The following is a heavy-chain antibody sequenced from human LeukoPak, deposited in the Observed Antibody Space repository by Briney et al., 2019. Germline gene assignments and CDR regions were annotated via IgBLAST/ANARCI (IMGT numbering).Heavy chain of an antibody. CDR3: ARAIAVAEGY. J-gene: IGHJ4*02. CDR1: GFTFSSYA. Sequence: GGSLRLSCAASGFTFSSYAMSWVRQAPGKGLEWVSYISGGSGYTYYADSVKGRFTISRDNAKNSLYLQMNSLRAEDTAVYYCARAIAVAEGYWGQGTLVTVSS. V-gene: IGHV3-21*01. CDR2: ISGGSGYT. D-gene: IGHD6-19*01.